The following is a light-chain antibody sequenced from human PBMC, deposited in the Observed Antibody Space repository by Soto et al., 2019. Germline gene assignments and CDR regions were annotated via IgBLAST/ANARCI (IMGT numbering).Light chain of an antibody. V-gene: IGLV1-44*01. CDR2: NNN. J-gene: IGLJ3*02. CDR3: ATWDDSLNGLV. Sequence: QAVLTQPTSASGTPGQRVTIPCSGSSSNIGSNFVNWYQQLPGTAPKLLMYNNNQRPSEVPDRFSGSKSGTSASLAISGLQSEDEADYHCATWDDSLNGLVFGGGTKLTVL. CDR1: SSNIGSNF.